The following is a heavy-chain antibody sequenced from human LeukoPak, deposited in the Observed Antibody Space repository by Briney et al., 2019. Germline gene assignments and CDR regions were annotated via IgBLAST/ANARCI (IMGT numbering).Heavy chain of an antibody. CDR1: GGTFSSYA. CDR3: ARDLAGSGWYVT. D-gene: IGHD6-19*01. CDR2: INTNTGNP. Sequence: ASVTVSCTASGGTFSSYAISWVRQAPGQGLEWMGWINTNTGNPTYAQGFTGRFVFSLDTSVSTAYLQISSLKAEDTAVYYCARDLAGSGWYVTWGQGTLVTVSS. J-gene: IGHJ4*02. V-gene: IGHV7-4-1*02.